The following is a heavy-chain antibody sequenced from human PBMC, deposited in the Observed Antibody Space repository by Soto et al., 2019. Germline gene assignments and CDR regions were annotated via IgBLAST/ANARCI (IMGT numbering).Heavy chain of an antibody. CDR2: SNSDGSTT. J-gene: IGHJ5*02. Sequence: EVQLVESGGGLVQPGGSLRLSCAASGFTFSTYWMHWVRQVPGKGLVWVSRSNSDGSTTSYAASVKGRFTISRDNAKNTLFLQMNSLRAEDTAVYYCAGGVATLLAWGQGTLVTVSS. D-gene: IGHD3-16*01. V-gene: IGHV3-74*01. CDR1: GFTFSTYW. CDR3: AGGVATLLA.